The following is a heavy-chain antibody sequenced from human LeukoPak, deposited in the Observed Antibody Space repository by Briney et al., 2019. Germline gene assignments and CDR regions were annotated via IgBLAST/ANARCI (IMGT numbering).Heavy chain of an antibody. CDR1: GGSFSGYY. CDR3: ARGPDCSSTSCLPYYYYGMDV. J-gene: IGHJ6*02. V-gene: IGHV4-34*01. D-gene: IGHD2-2*01. Sequence: SETLSLTCAVYGGSFSGYYWSWIRQPPGKGLEWIGEINHSGSTNYNPSLKSRVTTSVDTSKNQFSLKLSSVIAADTAVYYCARGPDCSSTSCLPYYYYGMDVWGQGTTVTVSS. CDR2: INHSGST.